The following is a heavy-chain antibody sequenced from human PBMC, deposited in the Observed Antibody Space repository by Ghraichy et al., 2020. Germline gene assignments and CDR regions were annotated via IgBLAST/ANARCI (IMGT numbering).Heavy chain of an antibody. Sequence: SETLSLTCTVSGASINNYSWSWIRQPPGKGLEWIGNVSSSGSPNYNPSLKSRVTMSLDTSKKQVSLKLSSVTAADTAVYYCARGPHDNFWSGVPYQYSGMDVWAQGTTVTVS. CDR3: ARGPHDNFWSGVPYQYSGMDV. J-gene: IGHJ6*02. D-gene: IGHD3-3*01. CDR1: GASINNYS. V-gene: IGHV4-59*01. CDR2: VSSSGSP.